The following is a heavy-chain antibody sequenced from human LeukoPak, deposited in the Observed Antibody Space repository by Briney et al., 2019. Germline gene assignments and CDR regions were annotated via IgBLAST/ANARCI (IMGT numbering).Heavy chain of an antibody. D-gene: IGHD3-22*01. CDR2: IWYDGSNK. Sequence: VGSLRLSCAASGFTFSSYGMHWGRQAPGKGLEWVAVIWYDGSNKYYADSVKGRFTISRDNSKNTLYLQMNSLRAEDTAVYYCAKDGNGSGYYVDYWGQGTLVTVSS. V-gene: IGHV3-33*06. CDR3: AKDGNGSGYYVDY. J-gene: IGHJ4*02. CDR1: GFTFSSYG.